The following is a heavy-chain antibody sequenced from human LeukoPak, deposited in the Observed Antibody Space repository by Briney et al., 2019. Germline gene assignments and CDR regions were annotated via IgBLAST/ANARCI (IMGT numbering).Heavy chain of an antibody. Sequence: GGSLRLSCAASGYSFSTDWMHWVRQAPGKGLVWVARIKSDVRNTDYAASVKGRFTISRDDANSILYLQMNNLRVEDTAVYYCTAIRPDYWGQGTVVTVSS. CDR2: IKSDVRNT. J-gene: IGHJ4*02. V-gene: IGHV3-74*01. CDR3: TAIRPDY. CDR1: GYSFSTDW. D-gene: IGHD2-21*02.